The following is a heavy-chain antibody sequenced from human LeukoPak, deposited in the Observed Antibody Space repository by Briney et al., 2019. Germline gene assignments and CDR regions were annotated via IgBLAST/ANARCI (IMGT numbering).Heavy chain of an antibody. V-gene: IGHV1-18*01. CDR2: ISAYNGNT. Sequence: ASVKVSCKASGYTFTSYGISWVRQAPGQGLEWMGWISAYNGNTNYAQKLQGRVTMTTDTSTSTAYMELRSLRSDDTAVYYCASPLTPMTRWPLRDDYWGQGTLVTVSS. CDR3: ASPLTPMTRWPLRDDY. J-gene: IGHJ4*02. D-gene: IGHD4-23*01. CDR1: GYTFTSYG.